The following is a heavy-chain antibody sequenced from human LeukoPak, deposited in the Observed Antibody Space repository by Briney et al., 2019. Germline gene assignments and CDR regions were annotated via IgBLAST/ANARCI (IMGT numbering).Heavy chain of an antibody. CDR3: ARGRRGLDY. Sequence: PSETLSLTCTVSGGSITSSTYYWGWIRQPPGKGLEWIGTIIQSGTTYYNPSLKSRVTISVDTSRNQFSLKLSSVTAADTAVYYCARGRRGLDYWGQGTLVTVSS. CDR2: IIQSGTT. CDR1: GGSITSSTYY. J-gene: IGHJ4*02. V-gene: IGHV4-39*01.